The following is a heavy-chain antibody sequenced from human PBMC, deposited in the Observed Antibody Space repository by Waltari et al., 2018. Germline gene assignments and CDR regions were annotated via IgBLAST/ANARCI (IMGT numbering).Heavy chain of an antibody. V-gene: IGHV4-38-2*01. D-gene: IGHD3-22*01. CDR3: ASDYDSSGYYYY. CDR2: IYHSGST. J-gene: IGHJ4*02. CDR1: GYSLSSGYY. Sequence: QVQLQESGPGLVTPSETLSLTCAVSGYSLSSGYYWGWIRQPPGKGLEWIGSIYHSGSTYYNPSLKRRVTISVDTSKNQFSLKLSSVTAADTAVDYCASDYDSSGYYYYWGQGTLVTVSS.